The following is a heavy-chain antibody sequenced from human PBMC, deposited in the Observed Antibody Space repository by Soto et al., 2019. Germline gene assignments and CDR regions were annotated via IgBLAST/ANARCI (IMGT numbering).Heavy chain of an antibody. D-gene: IGHD1-26*01. Sequence: GGSLRLSCAASGFTFRSYGMHWVRQAPGKGLEWVAVISYDGSNKYYADSVKGRFTISRDNSKNTLYLQMNSLRAEDTAVYYCAKGGVGSTSNAFDIWGQGTMVTVSS. V-gene: IGHV3-30*18. CDR1: GFTFRSYG. CDR2: ISYDGSNK. J-gene: IGHJ3*02. CDR3: AKGGVGSTSNAFDI.